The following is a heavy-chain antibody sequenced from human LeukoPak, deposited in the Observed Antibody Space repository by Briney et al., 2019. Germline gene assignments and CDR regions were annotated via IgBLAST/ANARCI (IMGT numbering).Heavy chain of an antibody. V-gene: IGHV3-30*18. D-gene: IGHD5-24*01. J-gene: IGHJ5*02. Sequence: GGSLRLSCAASGFTFSTYGMHWVRQAPGKGPEWVTIISYDGTNKYYADSVKGRFTISRDNSKNTLDLQMDSLRAEDTAVYYCAKDLAPHRDGSHHGADAWGQGTLVTVSS. CDR1: GFTFSTYG. CDR2: ISYDGTNK. CDR3: AKDLAPHRDGSHHGADA.